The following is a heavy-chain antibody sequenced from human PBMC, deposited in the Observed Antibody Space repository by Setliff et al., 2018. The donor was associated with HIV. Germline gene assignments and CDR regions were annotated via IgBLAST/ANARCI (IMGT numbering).Heavy chain of an antibody. Sequence: ASVKVSCKASGYTFTSYGISWVRRAPGQGLEWMGWISAYNGNTNYAQKLQGRVTMTTDTSTTTAYMELRSLRSDDTAVYYCATLAGDYYYSGRGYYFMDVWGKGTTVTVSS. CDR3: ATLAGDYYYSGRGYYFMDV. CDR2: ISAYNGNT. D-gene: IGHD3-10*01. V-gene: IGHV1-18*01. J-gene: IGHJ6*03. CDR1: GYTFTSYG.